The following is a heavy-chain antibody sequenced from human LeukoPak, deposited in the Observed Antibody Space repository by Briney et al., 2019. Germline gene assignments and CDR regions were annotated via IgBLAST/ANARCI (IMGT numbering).Heavy chain of an antibody. CDR2: IKQDGSEK. J-gene: IGHJ4*02. CDR1: GFSFSTYW. CDR3: ARGPRYYYDSSGYSYFDY. Sequence: GGSLRLSCVASGFSFSTYWMSWVRQAPGKGLEWVANIKQDGSEKYYVDSVKGRFTISRDNAKNSLYLQMNSLRAEDTTVYYCARGPRYYYDSSGYSYFDYWGQGTLVTVSS. V-gene: IGHV3-7*01. D-gene: IGHD3-22*01.